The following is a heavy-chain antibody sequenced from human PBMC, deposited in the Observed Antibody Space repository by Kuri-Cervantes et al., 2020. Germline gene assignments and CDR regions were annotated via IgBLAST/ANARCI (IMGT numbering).Heavy chain of an antibody. CDR1: GGSISSYY. CDR3: AREGGYXGYGYFDY. D-gene: IGHD5-12*01. Sequence: SETLSLTCTVSGGSISSYYWSWIRQPPGKGLEWIGYIYYSGSTNYNPSLKSRVTISVDTSKNQFSLKLSSVTAADTAVYYCAREGGYXGYGYFDYWGQGTLVTVSS. CDR2: IYYSGST. J-gene: IGHJ4*02. V-gene: IGHV4-59*01.